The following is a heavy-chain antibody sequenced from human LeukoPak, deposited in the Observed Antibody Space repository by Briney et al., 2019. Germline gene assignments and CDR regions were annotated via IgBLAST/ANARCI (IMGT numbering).Heavy chain of an antibody. CDR3: AKEDPQQLAFDY. V-gene: IGHV3-23*01. D-gene: IGHD6-13*01. Sequence: RAGGSLRLSCAASGFTFSSYAMSWVRQAPGKGLEWVSAISGSGGSTYYADSVKGRFTISRDNSKNTLYLQMNSLRAEATAVYYCAKEDPQQLAFDYWGQGTLVTVSS. CDR2: ISGSGGST. J-gene: IGHJ4*02. CDR1: GFTFSSYA.